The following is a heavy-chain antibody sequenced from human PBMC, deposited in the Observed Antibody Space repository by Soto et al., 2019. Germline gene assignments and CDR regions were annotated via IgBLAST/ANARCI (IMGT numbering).Heavy chain of an antibody. CDR1: GYTFTSYY. D-gene: IGHD3-22*01. J-gene: IGHJ5*02. Sequence: QVQLVQSGAEVKKPGASVKVSCKASGYTFTSYYMHWVRQAPGQGLEWMGIINPSGGSTSYAQKFQGRVTMTRDTSTSTVYMELSSLRSEDTAVYYCARDDSSGYYHGWFDPWGQGTLVTVSS. CDR3: ARDDSSGYYHGWFDP. CDR2: INPSGGST. V-gene: IGHV1-46*03.